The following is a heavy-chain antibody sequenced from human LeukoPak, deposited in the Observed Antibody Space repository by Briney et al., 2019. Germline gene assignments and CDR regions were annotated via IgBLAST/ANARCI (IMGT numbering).Heavy chain of an antibody. J-gene: IGHJ4*02. Sequence: GGSLRLSCAASGFSFSTFGMHWARRAPGKGLEWVAVIWNDGSKKFYAESVKGRFTISRDNSQKRLYSQMTGRGPEEPPVFYSGRTLLGGDYWGQGTLVTVSS. CDR3: GRTLLGGDY. CDR2: IWNDGSKK. D-gene: IGHD3-16*01. V-gene: IGHV3-33*08. CDR1: GFSFSTFG.